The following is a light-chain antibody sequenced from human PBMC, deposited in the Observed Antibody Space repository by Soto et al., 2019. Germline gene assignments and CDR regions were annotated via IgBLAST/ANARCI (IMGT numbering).Light chain of an antibody. CDR1: QHVSSN. CDR3: QQYNNWPYT. J-gene: IGKJ2*01. Sequence: EIVMTQSPATLSVSPGGSATLSCRASQHVSSNFAWYRQKPGQAPTLLSYRASTRATGITARFSGSGSRTEFTSIFSSQQSEDFAVYYCQQYNNWPYTFGQGTKLEIK. CDR2: RAS. V-gene: IGKV3-15*01.